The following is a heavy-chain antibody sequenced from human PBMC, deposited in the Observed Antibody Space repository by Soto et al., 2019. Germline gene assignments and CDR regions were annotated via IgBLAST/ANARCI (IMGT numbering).Heavy chain of an antibody. D-gene: IGHD3-10*01. J-gene: IGHJ5*02. CDR1: GGSTNSGGYS. Sequence: ASETLSLTCTVSGGSTNSGGYSWIWIRQPPGKGLEWIGYIYHTGNTFYDPSLQSRVTISVDMSKNQFSLKLSSVTAADTAVYYCARYGSGSSVWFHPSGQGTPVTVSS. CDR3: ARYGSGSSVWFHP. V-gene: IGHV4-30-2*02. CDR2: IYHTGNT.